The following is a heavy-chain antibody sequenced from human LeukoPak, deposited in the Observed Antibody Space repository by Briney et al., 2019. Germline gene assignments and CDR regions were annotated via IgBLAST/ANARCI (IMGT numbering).Heavy chain of an antibody. J-gene: IGHJ4*02. Sequence: GESLKISCKGSGFSFTTYWIVWVRQMPGKGLEWMGIIYPDDSDTRYNPSFQGHITISADKSSSTAYLQWSSLEASDTAMYYCAKAASRNAFFDYWGQGTLVTVSP. CDR2: IYPDDSDT. CDR3: AKAASRNAFFDY. D-gene: IGHD6-13*01. V-gene: IGHV5-51*01. CDR1: GFSFTTYW.